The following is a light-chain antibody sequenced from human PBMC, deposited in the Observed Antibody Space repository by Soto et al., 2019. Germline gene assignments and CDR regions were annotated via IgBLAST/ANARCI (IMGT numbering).Light chain of an antibody. Sequence: EIVMTQSPATLSVSPGERATLSCRASQSVSSYLAWYQQKPGQAPRLLIYGAASRATGIPDRFSGSASGTDLTLTISRLEPEDFAVYYCQQYGSSPPTLTFGGGTKVEIK. CDR1: QSVSSY. V-gene: IGKV3-20*01. CDR2: GAA. CDR3: QQYGSSPPTLT. J-gene: IGKJ4*01.